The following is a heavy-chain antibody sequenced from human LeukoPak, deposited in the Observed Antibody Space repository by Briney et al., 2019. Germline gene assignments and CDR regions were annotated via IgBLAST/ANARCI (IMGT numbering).Heavy chain of an antibody. V-gene: IGHV4-34*01. Sequence: SETLSLTCAVYGGSFSGYYWSWIRQPPGKGLEWIGEINHSGSTNYNPSPKSRVTISVDTSKNQFSLKLSSVTAADTAVYYCARGSVNYCSSTSCSGAFDIWGQGTMVTVSS. J-gene: IGHJ3*02. CDR2: INHSGST. CDR3: ARGSVNYCSSTSCSGAFDI. CDR1: GGSFSGYY. D-gene: IGHD2-2*01.